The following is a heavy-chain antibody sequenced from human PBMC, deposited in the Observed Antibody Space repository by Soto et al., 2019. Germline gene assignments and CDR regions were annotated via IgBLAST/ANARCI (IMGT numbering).Heavy chain of an antibody. J-gene: IGHJ4*02. CDR2: ISYDGSNK. D-gene: IGHD3-22*01. CDR3: ASWRSVVVTPEVTDY. CDR1: GFTFSSYA. V-gene: IGHV3-30-3*01. Sequence: LRLSCAASGFTFSSYAMHWVRQAPGKGLEWVAVISYDGSNKYYADSVKGRFTISRDNSKNTLYLQMNSLRAEDTAVYYCASWRSVVVTPEVTDYWGQGTLVTVSS.